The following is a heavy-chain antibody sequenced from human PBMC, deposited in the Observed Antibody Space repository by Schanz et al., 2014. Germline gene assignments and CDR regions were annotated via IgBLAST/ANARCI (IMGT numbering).Heavy chain of an antibody. CDR3: ARPRFDYGEVDY. D-gene: IGHD4-17*01. Sequence: QVQLLQFGRGVVQPGTSLILSCSVSGFSLNTYGIHWFRQPAGKGLEWVAVIWNNGVTKYYADSVRGRFTISRDRFQNTLYLRMSSLRAEDTAVYYCARPRFDYGEVDYWGQGTLXTVSS. CDR2: IWNNGVTK. J-gene: IGHJ4*02. V-gene: IGHV3-33*01. CDR1: GFSLNTYG.